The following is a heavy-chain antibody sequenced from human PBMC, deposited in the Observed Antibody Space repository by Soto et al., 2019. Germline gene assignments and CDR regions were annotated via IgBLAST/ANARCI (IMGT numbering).Heavy chain of an antibody. Sequence: SETLSLTCTVSGGSIGSGGDYWSWIRQHPGKGLEWIGYIYYSGSTYYNPSLKSRVTISVDTSKNQFSLKLSSVTAADTAVYYCAREFQVGATWYYFDYWGQGTLVTVSS. CDR3: AREFQVGATWYYFDY. D-gene: IGHD1-26*01. V-gene: IGHV4-31*03. CDR1: GGSIGSGGDY. CDR2: IYYSGST. J-gene: IGHJ4*02.